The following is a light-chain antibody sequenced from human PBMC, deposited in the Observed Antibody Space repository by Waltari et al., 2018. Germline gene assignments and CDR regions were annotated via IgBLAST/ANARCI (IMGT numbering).Light chain of an antibody. CDR3: QHYVRLPVT. CDR2: DAS. CDR1: QSVGRA. J-gene: IGKJ1*01. V-gene: IGKV3-20*01. Sequence: VLTQSPGTLSLSPGERAILSCRASQSVGRALAWNQQKPGQAPRLLIYDASIRATGVPEMFSGSGSGTDFSLAISSLEPEDVAVYNCQHYVRLPVTFGQGTKVE.